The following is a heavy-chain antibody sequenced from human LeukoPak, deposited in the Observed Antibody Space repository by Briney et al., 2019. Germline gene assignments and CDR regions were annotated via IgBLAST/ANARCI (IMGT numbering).Heavy chain of an antibody. CDR1: GYTFTSYY. D-gene: IGHD6-19*01. Sequence: GASVKVSCKASGYTFTSYYIHWVRQAPGQGPEWMGIINPSAGSTSYAQKFQGRVTMTRDMSTTTVYMELSSLRSEDTAVYYSARSAGWLVNHYFDSWGQGTLVTVSS. CDR3: ARSAGWLVNHYFDS. J-gene: IGHJ4*02. CDR2: INPSAGST. V-gene: IGHV1-46*01.